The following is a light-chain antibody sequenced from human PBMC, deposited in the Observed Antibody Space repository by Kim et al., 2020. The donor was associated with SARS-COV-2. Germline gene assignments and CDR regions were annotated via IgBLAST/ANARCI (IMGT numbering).Light chain of an antibody. J-gene: IGLJ1*01. CDR3: QVWDSSPVHVV. CDR2: HDT. CDR1: NFGSKS. Sequence: SYELTQPPSVSVAPGKTARITCGGNNFGSKSVHWYQQKPGQAPVLVIYHDTDRLSGIPERFSGSNSWITATLTIRRVQAGDEADFYCQVWDSSPVHVVFG. V-gene: IGLV3-21*04.